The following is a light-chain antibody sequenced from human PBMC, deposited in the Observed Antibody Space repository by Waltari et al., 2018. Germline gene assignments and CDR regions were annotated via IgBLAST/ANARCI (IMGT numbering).Light chain of an antibody. CDR2: EVT. CDR3: CSYAGLGIYV. Sequence: QSGLTQPASVSGSPGQSITISCTGTSSDVGNYNLVSWYQQYPGKAPKLIVYEVTKRTSGVSYRFSGSKSGNTASLTIYGLQSEDEADYYCCSYAGLGIYVFGTGTKVTVL. CDR1: SSDVGNYNL. V-gene: IGLV2-23*02. J-gene: IGLJ1*01.